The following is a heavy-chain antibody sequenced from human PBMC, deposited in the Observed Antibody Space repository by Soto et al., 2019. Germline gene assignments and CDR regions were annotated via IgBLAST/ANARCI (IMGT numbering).Heavy chain of an antibody. CDR3: AGAWRRETMMVVYSDTYDVDV. CDR2: IIPLFNSP. Sequence: QVQLVQSGPEVKMPGSSVKVSCKASGDTFDRFGVSWVRQAPGQGLEWMGGIIPLFNSPDYAQRFQGRVTITADKSTATVYMELSSLRSEDTAIYYCAGAWRRETMMVVYSDTYDVDVWGQGTTVTVSS. V-gene: IGHV1-69*06. D-gene: IGHD3-22*01. J-gene: IGHJ6*02. CDR1: GDTFDRFG.